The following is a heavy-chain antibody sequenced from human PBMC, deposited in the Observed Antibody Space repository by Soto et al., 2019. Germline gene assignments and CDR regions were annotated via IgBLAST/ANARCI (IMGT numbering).Heavy chain of an antibody. CDR3: ARDLILSCGRRGCYPGRYFDL. V-gene: IGHV4-4*02. CDR2: ILQSGST. J-gene: IGHJ2*01. CDR1: GSSISTNNW. Sequence: SETLSLTCAVSGSSISTNNWWSWVRQPPGKGLEWIGQILQSGSTNYNPSLESRVTMSLDKSKNQFSLHLTSVTAADTAVYYCARDLILSCGRRGCYPGRYFDLWGPGTLVTVSS. D-gene: IGHD2-21*02.